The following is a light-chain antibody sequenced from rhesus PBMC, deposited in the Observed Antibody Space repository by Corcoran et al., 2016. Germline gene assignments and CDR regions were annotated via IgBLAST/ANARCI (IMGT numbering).Light chain of an antibody. Sequence: DIQMTQSPSSLSASVGDKVTITCRASQGISSWLAWYQQKPGKAPKLLNYKASSSQSGVPSRFNGRGSGTDFTLTISSLQPEDFATYYCLHYSSSPCTFGPGTKLDIK. CDR1: QGISSW. V-gene: IGKV1-22*01. CDR3: LHYSSSPCT. J-gene: IGKJ3*01. CDR2: KAS.